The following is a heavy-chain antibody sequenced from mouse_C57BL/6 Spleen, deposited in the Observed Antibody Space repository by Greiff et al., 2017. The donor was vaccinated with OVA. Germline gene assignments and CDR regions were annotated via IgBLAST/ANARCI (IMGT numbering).Heavy chain of an antibody. J-gene: IGHJ2*01. V-gene: IGHV10-3*01. D-gene: IGHD4-1*01. CDR2: IRSKSSNYAT. CDR3: VREGTEYYFDY. Sequence: EVQGVESGGGLVQPKGSLKLSCAASGFTFNTYAMHWVRQAPGKGLEWVARIRSKSSNYATYYADSVKDRFTISRDDSQNMLYLQMNNLKTEDTAMDCCVREGTEYYFDYWGQGTTLTASS. CDR1: GFTFNTYA.